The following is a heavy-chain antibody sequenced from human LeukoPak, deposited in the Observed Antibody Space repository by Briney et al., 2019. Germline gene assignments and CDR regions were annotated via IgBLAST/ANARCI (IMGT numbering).Heavy chain of an antibody. D-gene: IGHD2-15*01. CDR3: ARVPDIVVVVAATYDY. J-gene: IGHJ4*02. CDR1: GYTFTGYY. V-gene: IGHV1-2*04. CDR2: INPNSGGT. Sequence: ASVKVSCTASGYTFTGYYMHWVRQAPGQGLEWMGRINPNSGGTNYAQKFQGWVTMTRDTSISTAYMELSRLRSDDTAVYYCARVPDIVVVVAATYDYWGQGTLVTVSS.